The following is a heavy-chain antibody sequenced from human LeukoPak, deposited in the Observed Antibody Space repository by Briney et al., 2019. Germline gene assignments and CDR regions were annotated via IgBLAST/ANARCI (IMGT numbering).Heavy chain of an antibody. CDR1: GYTFSNYG. CDR3: VRLTAYSGYVLMGFEY. Sequence: ASVKVSCKASGYTFSNYGITWVRQAPGQGLEWMGWISAYSGKTNSAQKLQGRVTFTTDTSTSTACMELRSLRFDDTAVYYCVRLTAYSGYVLMGFEYWGQGTLVTVSS. V-gene: IGHV1-18*01. J-gene: IGHJ4*02. D-gene: IGHD5-12*01. CDR2: ISAYSGKT.